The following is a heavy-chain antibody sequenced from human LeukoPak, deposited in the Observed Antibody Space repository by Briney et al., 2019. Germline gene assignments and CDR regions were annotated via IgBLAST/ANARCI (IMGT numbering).Heavy chain of an antibody. Sequence: ASVKVSCKASGYSFSNYGIVWVRQAPGQGLEWMGWIGAKNANKKNSQKVQGRVTMTTDSSAGIAYLDLRSLRTDDTAVYYCARASDISWPFENWGQGTLVIVSS. CDR1: GYSFSNYG. J-gene: IGHJ1*01. D-gene: IGHD6-13*01. CDR3: ARASDISWPFEN. CDR2: IGAKNANK. V-gene: IGHV1-18*01.